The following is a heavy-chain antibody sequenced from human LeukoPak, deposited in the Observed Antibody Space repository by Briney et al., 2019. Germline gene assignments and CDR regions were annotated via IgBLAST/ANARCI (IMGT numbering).Heavy chain of an antibody. J-gene: IGHJ4*02. CDR1: GYTFSIFG. Sequence: ASVKVSCKASGYTFSIFGISWVRQAPGQGLEWMGWISAYNGNTNYAQKFQDRVTMTTDTSTSPAYMELRGLRSDDTAMYYCARAGATVTTHFDFWGQGTVVTVSS. CDR2: ISAYNGNT. D-gene: IGHD4-17*01. V-gene: IGHV1-18*01. CDR3: ARAGATVTTHFDF.